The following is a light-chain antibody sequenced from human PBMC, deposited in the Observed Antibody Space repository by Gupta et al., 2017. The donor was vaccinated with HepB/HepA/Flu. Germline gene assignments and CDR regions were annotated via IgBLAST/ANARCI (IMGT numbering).Light chain of an antibody. Sequence: DIQMTHSPSSLSASVGDRVTITCRASQSIRNYLNWYQQKPGKAPKLLIYSASTVKNAVPSRFSGSGSGTEFTLTISRLQPEDFAAYYCQHCLKTPLTFGQGTRLEIK. J-gene: IGKJ5*01. CDR3: QHCLKTPLT. V-gene: IGKV1-39*01. CDR1: QSIRNY. CDR2: SAS.